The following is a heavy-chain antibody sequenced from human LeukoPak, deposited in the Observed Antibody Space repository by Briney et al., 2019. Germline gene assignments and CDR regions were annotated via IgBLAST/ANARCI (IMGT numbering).Heavy chain of an antibody. CDR1: GFTFSSYS. Sequence: PGGSLRLSCAASGFTFSSYSMNWVRQAPGKGLEWVSSISSSSSYIYYADSVKGRFTISRDNAKNSLYLQMNSLRAEDTAVYYCARDGGGLAAVYYYYGMDVWGQGTTVTVSS. CDR2: ISSSSSYI. J-gene: IGHJ6*02. CDR3: ARDGGGLAAVYYYYGMDV. V-gene: IGHV3-21*01. D-gene: IGHD6-25*01.